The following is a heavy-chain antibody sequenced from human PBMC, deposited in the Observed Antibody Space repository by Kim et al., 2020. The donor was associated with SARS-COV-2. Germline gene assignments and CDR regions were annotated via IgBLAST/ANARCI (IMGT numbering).Heavy chain of an antibody. J-gene: IGHJ4*02. D-gene: IGHD1-26*01. Sequence: ASVKVSCKASGYTFTDYGFSWVRQAPGQGLEWMGWIDSDNGTTNYAQNLQGRVTMTADTSTSTAYMELMSLRSDDTAMYYCVRGHYGKIVGEYWGQGTLVTVSS. CDR3: VRGHYGKIVGEY. V-gene: IGHV1-18*01. CDR2: IDSDNGTT. CDR1: GYTFTDYG.